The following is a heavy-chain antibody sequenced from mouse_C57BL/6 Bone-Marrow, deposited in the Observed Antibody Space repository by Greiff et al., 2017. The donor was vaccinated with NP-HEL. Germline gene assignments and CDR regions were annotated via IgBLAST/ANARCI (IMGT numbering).Heavy chain of an antibody. J-gene: IGHJ2*01. V-gene: IGHV1-75*01. D-gene: IGHD1-1*01. CDR2: IFPGSGST. CDR1: GYTFTDYY. Sequence: QVQLQQSGPELVKPGASVKISCKASGYTFTDYYINWVKQRPGQGLEWIGWIFPGSGSTYYNEKFKGKATLTVDKSSSTAYMLLSSLTSEDSAVYFCARSPFITTVVAFDYWGQGTTLTVSS. CDR3: ARSPFITTVVAFDY.